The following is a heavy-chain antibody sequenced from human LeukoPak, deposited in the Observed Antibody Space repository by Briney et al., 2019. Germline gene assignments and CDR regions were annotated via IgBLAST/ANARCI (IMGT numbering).Heavy chain of an antibody. CDR1: GDSVSSNSAA. CDR3: ARDGRIAAAGTGWFDP. Sequence: SQTLSLTCAISGDSVSSNSAAWNWIRQSPSRGLEWLGRTYYRSKWYNDYAVSVKSRITINPDTSKNQFSLQLNSVTPEDTAVYYCARDGRIAAAGTGWFDPWGQGTLVTASS. CDR2: TYYRSKWYN. V-gene: IGHV6-1*01. J-gene: IGHJ5*02. D-gene: IGHD6-13*01.